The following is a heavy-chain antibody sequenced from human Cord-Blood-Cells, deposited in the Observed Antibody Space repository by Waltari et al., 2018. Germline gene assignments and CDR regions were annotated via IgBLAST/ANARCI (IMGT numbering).Heavy chain of an antibody. CDR2: IKSKTDGGTT. D-gene: IGHD1-1*01. CDR3: TTYQSYNWAYWYFDL. J-gene: IGHJ2*01. Sequence: EWVGRIKSKTDGGTTDYAAPVKGRFTISRDDSKNTLYLQMNSLKTEDTAVYYCTTYQSYNWAYWYFDLWGRGTLVTVSS. V-gene: IGHV3-15*01.